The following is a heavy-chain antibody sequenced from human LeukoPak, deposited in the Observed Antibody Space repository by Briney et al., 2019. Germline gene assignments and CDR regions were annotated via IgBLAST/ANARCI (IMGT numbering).Heavy chain of an antibody. CDR1: GITFTTHA. CDR2: IRSKAYGGTT. J-gene: IGHJ4*02. CDR3: TRGGWFGELGDFDY. Sequence: GGSLRLSCAASGITFTTHAMNWVRQAPGRGLEWVGFIRSKAYGGTTEYAASVKGRFTISRDDSKSIAYLQMNSLKTEDTAVYYCTRGGWFGELGDFDYWGQGTLVTVSS. D-gene: IGHD3-10*01. V-gene: IGHV3-49*04.